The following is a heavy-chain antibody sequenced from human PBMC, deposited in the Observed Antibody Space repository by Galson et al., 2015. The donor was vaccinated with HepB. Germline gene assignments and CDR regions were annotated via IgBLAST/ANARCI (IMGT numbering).Heavy chain of an antibody. Sequence: SVKVSCKVSGSTLTELSMHWVRQAPGKGLEWMGGFDPEDGETIYAQKFQGRVTMTEDTSTDTAYMELSSLRSEDTAVYYCATRRFTSGWYGSVVSVDLDYWGQGTLVTVSS. D-gene: IGHD6-19*01. CDR2: FDPEDGET. V-gene: IGHV1-24*01. J-gene: IGHJ4*02. CDR1: GSTLTELS. CDR3: ATRRFTSGWYGSVVSVDLDY.